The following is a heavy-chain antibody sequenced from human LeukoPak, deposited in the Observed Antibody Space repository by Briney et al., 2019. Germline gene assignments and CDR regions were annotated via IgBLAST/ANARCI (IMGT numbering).Heavy chain of an antibody. V-gene: IGHV4-39*07. CDR3: ARMGQQWLVRYRYFDY. CDR1: GDSISTSSYY. Sequence: SETLSLTCTVSGDSISTSSYYWSWIRQPPGKGLEWIGEINRSGSTNYNPSLKSRVTISVDTSKNQFSLKLSSVTAADTAVYYCARMGQQWLVRYRYFDYWGQGTLVTVSS. D-gene: IGHD6-19*01. CDR2: INRSGST. J-gene: IGHJ4*02.